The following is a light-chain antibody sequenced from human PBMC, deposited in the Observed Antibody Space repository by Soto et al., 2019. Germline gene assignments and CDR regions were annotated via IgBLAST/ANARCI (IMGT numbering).Light chain of an antibody. V-gene: IGKV3-20*01. CDR3: QQANSFPPT. J-gene: IGKJ4*01. CDR2: AAS. Sequence: EIVLTQSPGTLSLSPGERATLSGRASPSVSSSYLAWYQQKPGQAPRLLIYAASSRATGVPARFSGSGSGTDFTLTISSLEPEDFATYYCQQANSFPPTFGGGTKVDIK. CDR1: PSVSSSY.